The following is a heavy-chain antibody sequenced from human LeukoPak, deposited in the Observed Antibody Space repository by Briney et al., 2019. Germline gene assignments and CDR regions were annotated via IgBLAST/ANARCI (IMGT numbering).Heavy chain of an antibody. V-gene: IGHV4-38-2*01. CDR3: ARQYCARCYHYYHYYMDV. CDR2: ISYSGST. D-gene: IGHD2-21*01. Sequence: PSETLSLTCAVSGYSISSGYYWGWIRQPPGKGLEWIGSISYSGSTYYNPSLKSRVTISVDTSKNQFSLKLTSVTAADTAVYHCARQYCARCYHYYHYYMDVWGKGTRSPSP. CDR1: GYSISSGYY. J-gene: IGHJ6*03.